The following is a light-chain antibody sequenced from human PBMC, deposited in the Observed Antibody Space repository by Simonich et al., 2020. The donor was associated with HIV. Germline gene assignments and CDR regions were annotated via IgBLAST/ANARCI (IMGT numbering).Light chain of an antibody. J-gene: IGKJ4*01. V-gene: IGKV3-11*01. CDR2: DAS. CDR1: QSCSSY. Sequence: EVVLTQSPATLSLSPGKSATLSCRASQSCSSYLAWYQHKPGPAPRLLIYDASNRATGIPARFSGSVSGTDFTLTISSLEPEDFAVYYCQQRSNWPLTFGGGTKVEIK. CDR3: QQRSNWPLT.